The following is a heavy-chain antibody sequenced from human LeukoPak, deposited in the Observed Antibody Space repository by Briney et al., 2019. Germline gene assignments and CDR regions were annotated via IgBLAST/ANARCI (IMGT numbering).Heavy chain of an antibody. CDR3: AREFSGTSIAARVFDS. Sequence: PSETLSLTCTVSGGSITSYYWTYIRQPAGKGLEWIARIHTSGSTNYYPSLKSRGTMSVDTSKNQFSLHLSSVPAADTAMYYCAREFSGTSIAARVFDSWGRGTLVTVSS. V-gene: IGHV4-4*07. D-gene: IGHD6-6*01. CDR1: GGSITSYY. CDR2: IHTSGST. J-gene: IGHJ4*02.